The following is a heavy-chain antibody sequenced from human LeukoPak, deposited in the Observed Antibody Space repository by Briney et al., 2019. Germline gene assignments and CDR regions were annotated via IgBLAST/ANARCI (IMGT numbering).Heavy chain of an antibody. Sequence: GGFLRLSCPASAFTVSHTYMGWVRQAPGKGLEWVSLFYSDDKTYYADSVKGRFTISRDTSKNTLSLQMHRLRDADTAVYYCARLGSGYYFAFDLWGRGTLVTVSS. CDR3: ARLGSGYYFAFDL. CDR1: AFTVSHTY. D-gene: IGHD3-22*01. V-gene: IGHV3-66*04. CDR2: FYSDDKT. J-gene: IGHJ2*01.